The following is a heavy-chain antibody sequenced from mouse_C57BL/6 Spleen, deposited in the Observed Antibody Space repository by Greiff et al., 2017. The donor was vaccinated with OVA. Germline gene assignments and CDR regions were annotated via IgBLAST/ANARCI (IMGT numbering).Heavy chain of an antibody. Sequence: VQLKQSGPELVKPGASVKISCKASGYTFTDYNMDWVKQSHGKSLEWIGDINPNNGGTNYNQKFKGKATLTVDKSSSTAYMELRSLTSEDTAVYYCGRGHHFAFDGWGKGTTVSVSS. V-gene: IGHV1-18*01. CDR3: GRGHHFAFDG. J-gene: IGHJ1*03. CDR2: INPNNGGT. D-gene: IGHD3-3*01. CDR1: GYTFTDYN.